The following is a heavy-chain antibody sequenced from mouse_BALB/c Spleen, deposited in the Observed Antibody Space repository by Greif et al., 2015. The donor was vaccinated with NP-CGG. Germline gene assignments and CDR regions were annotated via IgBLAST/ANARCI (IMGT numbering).Heavy chain of an antibody. CDR2: IFPGNVNT. J-gene: IGHJ4*01. CDR3: TRDAMDY. CDR1: GYTLTSYY. Sequence: VQLQQSGPELVKPGASVRITCKASGYTLTSYYIHWVKQRPGQGLEWIGWIFPGNVNTKYNEKFKGKATLTEDKSSSTAYMQLSILTSEDSAVYFCTRDAMDYWRQGTSVTVSS. V-gene: IGHV1S56*01.